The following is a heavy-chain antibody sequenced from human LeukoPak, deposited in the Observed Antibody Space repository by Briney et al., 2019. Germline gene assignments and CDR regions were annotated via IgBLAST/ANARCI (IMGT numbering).Heavy chain of an antibody. V-gene: IGHV1-18*01. CDR2: ITPFNGNT. D-gene: IGHD6-19*01. J-gene: IGHJ5*02. CDR1: GYTFTSYG. CDR3: ALNLVKIAVAPTP. Sequence: ASVKVSCKVSGYTFTSYGINWVRQAPGQGLEWMGWITPFNGNTDYAQKFQGRVTMTTDTSTNTAYMELRSLRSDDTAVYYCALNLVKIAVAPTPWGQGTLVTVSS.